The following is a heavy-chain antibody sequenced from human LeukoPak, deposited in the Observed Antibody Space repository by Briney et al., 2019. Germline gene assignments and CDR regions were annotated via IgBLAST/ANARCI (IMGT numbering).Heavy chain of an antibody. CDR2: IYYSGST. CDR3: ARERIATAGTGWFDP. CDR1: GGSISSGGYY. J-gene: IGHJ5*02. D-gene: IGHD6-13*01. Sequence: SQTLSLTCTVSGGSISSGGYYWSWIRQHPGKGLEWIGYIYYSGSTYYNPSLKSRVTISVDTSKNQFSLKLSSVTAADTAVYYCARERIATAGTGWFDPWGQGTLVTVSS. V-gene: IGHV4-31*03.